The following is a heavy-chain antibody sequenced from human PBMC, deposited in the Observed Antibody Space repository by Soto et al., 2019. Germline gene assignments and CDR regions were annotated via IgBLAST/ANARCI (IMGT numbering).Heavy chain of an antibody. J-gene: IGHJ4*02. CDR1: GGSISSYY. CDR2: IYYSGST. CDR3: ARDVGDYAIDY. V-gene: IGHV4-59*01. Sequence: PSETLSLTCTVSGGSISSYYWSWIRQPPGKGLEWTGYIYYSGSTNYNPSLKSRVTISVDTSKNQFSLKLSSVTAADTAVYYCARDVGDYAIDYWGQGTLVTVSS. D-gene: IGHD4-17*01.